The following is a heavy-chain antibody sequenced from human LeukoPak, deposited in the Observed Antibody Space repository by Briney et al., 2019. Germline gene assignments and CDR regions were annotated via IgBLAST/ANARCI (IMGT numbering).Heavy chain of an antibody. CDR2: IYSSGST. V-gene: IGHV4-59*13. J-gene: IGHJ3*02. CDR3: ARFTKYDGGGSYLDI. CDR1: GGFISSYY. Sequence: SETLSLTCTVSGGFISSYYWSWIRQPPGKGLEWIGHIYSSGSTTDNPSLKSRVTISVDTSKNQFSLRMSSVTAADTAVYYCARFTKYDGGGSYLDIWGQGTMVTVSS. D-gene: IGHD3-22*01.